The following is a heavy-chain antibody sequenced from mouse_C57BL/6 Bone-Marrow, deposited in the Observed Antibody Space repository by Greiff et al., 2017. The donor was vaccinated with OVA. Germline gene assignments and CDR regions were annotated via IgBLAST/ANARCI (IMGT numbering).Heavy chain of an antibody. J-gene: IGHJ1*03. Sequence: DVMLVESGGGLVKPGGSLKLSCAASGFTFSSYAMSWVRQTPEKRLEWVATISDGGSYTYYPDNVKGRFTISIDNAKNNLYLQMSHRKSEDTAMYFCASLVAWYFDVWGTGTTVTVSS. CDR2: ISDGGSYT. V-gene: IGHV5-4*03. D-gene: IGHD1-1*01. CDR3: ASLVAWYFDV. CDR1: GFTFSSYA.